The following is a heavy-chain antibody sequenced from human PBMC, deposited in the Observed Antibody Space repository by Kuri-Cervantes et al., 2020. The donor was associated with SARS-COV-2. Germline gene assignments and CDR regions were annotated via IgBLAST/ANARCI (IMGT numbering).Heavy chain of an antibody. D-gene: IGHD3-22*01. J-gene: IGHJ4*02. CDR3: ARDPREYYYDSSGTIRTEESYFDY. CDR2: IKQDGSEK. CDR1: GFTFSSYW. V-gene: IGHV3-7*01. Sequence: GGSLRLSCAASGFTFSSYWMSWVRQAPGKGLEWVANIKQDGSEKYYVDSVKGRSTISRDNAKNSLYLQMNSLRAEDTAVYYCARDPREYYYDSSGTIRTEESYFDYWGQGTLVTVSS.